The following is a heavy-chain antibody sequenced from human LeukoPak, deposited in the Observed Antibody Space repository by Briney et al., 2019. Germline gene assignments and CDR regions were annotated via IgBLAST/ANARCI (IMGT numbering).Heavy chain of an antibody. J-gene: IGHJ4*02. CDR1: GFTVSSNY. V-gene: IGHV3-53*01. CDR3: ARGSRWYYDSSGYLY. Sequence: GGSLRLSCAASGFTVSSNYMSWVRQAPGKGLEWVSVIYSGGSTYYADSVKGRFTISRDNSKNTLYLQMNSLRAEDTAVYYCARGSRWYYDSSGYLYWGQGTLVTVSS. D-gene: IGHD3-22*01. CDR2: IYSGGST.